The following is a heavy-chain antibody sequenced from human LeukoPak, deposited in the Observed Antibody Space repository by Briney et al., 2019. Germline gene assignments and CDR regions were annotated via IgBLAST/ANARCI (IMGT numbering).Heavy chain of an antibody. V-gene: IGHV3-30*18. CDR3: AKGGYCSSTSCYAGDY. D-gene: IGHD2-2*01. J-gene: IGHJ4*02. CDR1: GFTFSSYG. CDR2: ISYDGSNK. Sequence: GGSLRLSCAASGFTFSSYGMHWVRQAPGKGLEWVAVISYDGSNKYYADSVKGRFTISRDNSKNTLYLQMNSLRAEDTAVHYCAKGGYCSSTSCYAGDYWGQGTLVTVSS.